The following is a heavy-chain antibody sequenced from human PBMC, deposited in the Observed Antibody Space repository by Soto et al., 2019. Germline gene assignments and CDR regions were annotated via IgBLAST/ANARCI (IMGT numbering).Heavy chain of an antibody. J-gene: IGHJ6*04. Sequence: GRSHRLSCAPSGFTFSSYSMNWVRQAPGNGLEWVSSISSSSSYIYYADSVKGRFTISRDNAKNSLYLQMNSLRAEDTAVYYCARLGYCSGGSCYGQDVWGKGTTVTVSS. CDR3: ARLGYCSGGSCYGQDV. CDR1: GFTFSSYS. D-gene: IGHD2-15*01. V-gene: IGHV3-21*01. CDR2: ISSSSSYI.